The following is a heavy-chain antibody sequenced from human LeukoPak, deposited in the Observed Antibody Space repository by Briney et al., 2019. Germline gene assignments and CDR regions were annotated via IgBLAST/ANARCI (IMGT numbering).Heavy chain of an antibody. CDR3: ARGRRDGYNFDY. D-gene: IGHD5-24*01. J-gene: IGHJ4*02. CDR2: IIPIFGTA. Sequence: SVKVSCKASGYTFTSYGISWVRQAPGQGLEWMGGIIPIFGTANYAQKFQGRVTITADKSTSTAYMELSSLRSEDTAVYYCARGRRDGYNFDYWGQGTLVTVSS. CDR1: GYTFTSYG. V-gene: IGHV1-69*06.